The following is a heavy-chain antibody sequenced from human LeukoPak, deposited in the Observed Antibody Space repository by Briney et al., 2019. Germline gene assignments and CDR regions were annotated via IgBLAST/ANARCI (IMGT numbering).Heavy chain of an antibody. CDR2: INHSGST. J-gene: IGHJ3*02. D-gene: IGHD2-15*01. CDR1: GGSFSGYY. V-gene: IGHV4-34*01. CDR3: ARDPFFCSGGSCYTGHDAFDI. Sequence: SETLSLTCAVYGGSFSGYYWSWIRQPPGKGLEWIGEINHSGSTNYNPSLKSRVTISVDTSKNQFSLKLSSVTAADTAVYYCARDPFFCSGGSCYTGHDAFDIWGQGTMVTASS.